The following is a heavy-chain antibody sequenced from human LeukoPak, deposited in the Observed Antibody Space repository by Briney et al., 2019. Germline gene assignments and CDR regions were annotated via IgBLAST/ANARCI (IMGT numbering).Heavy chain of an antibody. Sequence: PGGSLRLSCAASGLIFSNYWMSWVRQTPGKGLEWVANIKEDGSAKYYVDSVKGRFTISRDNAKSFLYLQMNSLRAEDAAVYYCARAGGGNSRGDYWGQGTLVTVSS. CDR1: GLIFSNYW. CDR2: IKEDGSAK. D-gene: IGHD4-23*01. CDR3: ARAGGGNSRGDY. J-gene: IGHJ4*02. V-gene: IGHV3-7*01.